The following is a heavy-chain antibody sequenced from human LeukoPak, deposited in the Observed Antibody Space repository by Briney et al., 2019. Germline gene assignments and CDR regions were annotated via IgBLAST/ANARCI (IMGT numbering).Heavy chain of an antibody. CDR3: AKEGY. V-gene: IGHV3-7*01. CDR2: IKQDGREK. Sequence: PGGSLRLSCAASGFSFSVNWMSWVRQAPGKGPEWVASIKQDGREKYYVDSVRGRFTLSRDNDKNSLYLQMNSLRAEDTAVYYCAKEGYWGQGTLVTVS. J-gene: IGHJ4*02. CDR1: GFSFSVNW.